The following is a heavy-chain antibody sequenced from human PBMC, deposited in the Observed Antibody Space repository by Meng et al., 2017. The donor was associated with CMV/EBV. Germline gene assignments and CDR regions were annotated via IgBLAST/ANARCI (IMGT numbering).Heavy chain of an antibody. CDR2: INPNSGDA. Sequence: ASVKVSCKASGYTLTGYSIHWVRQAPGQGLEWMGWINPNSGDAHYAQKFQGRVTMTRDTSISTAYMEVSSLRSDDTAVYYCARVGETIFGVVTHLDHWGQGTLVTVSS. CDR3: ARVGETIFGVVTHLDH. V-gene: IGHV1-2*02. J-gene: IGHJ4*02. CDR1: GYTLTGYS. D-gene: IGHD3-3*01.